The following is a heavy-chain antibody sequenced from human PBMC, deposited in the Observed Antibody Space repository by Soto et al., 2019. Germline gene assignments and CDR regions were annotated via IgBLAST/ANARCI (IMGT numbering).Heavy chain of an antibody. CDR2: ISGSGGST. D-gene: IGHD3-22*01. CDR3: ALSPYYYDSSGYQNLFDY. CDR1: GFTFSSYA. V-gene: IGHV3-23*01. J-gene: IGHJ4*02. Sequence: VQLLESGGGLVQPGGSLRLSCAASGFTFSSYAMSWVRQAPGKGLEWVSAISGSGGSTYYADSVKGRFTISRDNSKNTLYLQMNSLRAEDTAVYYCALSPYYYDSSGYQNLFDYWGQGTLVTVSS.